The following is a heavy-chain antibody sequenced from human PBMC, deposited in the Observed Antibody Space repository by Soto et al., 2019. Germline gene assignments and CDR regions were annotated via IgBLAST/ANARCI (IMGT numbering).Heavy chain of an antibody. D-gene: IGHD4-17*01. J-gene: IGHJ6*02. V-gene: IGHV3-48*02. CDR3: ARDRSFDYGDYVDYYYGMDV. CDR2: ISSSSSTI. CDR1: GFTFSSYS. Sequence: GGSLRLSCASSGFTFSSYSMNLVRQAPGKGLEWVSYISSSSSTIYYADSVKGRFTISRDNAKNSLYLQMNSLRDEDTAVYYCARDRSFDYGDYVDYYYGMDVWGQGTTVTVSS.